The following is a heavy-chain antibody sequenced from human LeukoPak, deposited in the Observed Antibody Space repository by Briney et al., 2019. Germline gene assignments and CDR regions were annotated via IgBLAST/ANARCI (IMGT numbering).Heavy chain of an antibody. CDR3: AREGATTYYYDSRWFDP. D-gene: IGHD3-22*01. CDR2: INPNSGGT. Sequence: ASVKVSCKASGYTFTGYYMHWVRQATGQGLERMGWINPNSGGTNYAQKFQGRDTMTRDTSISTAYMELSRLRSDDTAVYYCAREGATTYYYDSRWFDPWGQGTLVTVSS. J-gene: IGHJ5*02. CDR1: GYTFTGYY. V-gene: IGHV1-2*02.